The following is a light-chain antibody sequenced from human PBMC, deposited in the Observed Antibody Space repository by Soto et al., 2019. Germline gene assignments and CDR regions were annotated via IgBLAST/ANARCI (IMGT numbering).Light chain of an antibody. Sequence: QSALTQPRSVSGSPGQSVTISCTGTSSDVGGYNYVSWYQEQPGKAPKLMIYDVSKRPSGVPDRFSGSKSGNTAALTISGLQAEDEAEYFCSSYAGSYTWIFGSGTKVTVL. V-gene: IGLV2-11*01. CDR1: SSDVGGYNY. J-gene: IGLJ1*01. CDR3: SSYAGSYTWI. CDR2: DVS.